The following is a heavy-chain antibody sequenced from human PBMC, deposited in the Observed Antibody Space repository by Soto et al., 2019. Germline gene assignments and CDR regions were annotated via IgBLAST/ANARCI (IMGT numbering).Heavy chain of an antibody. D-gene: IGHD3-10*01. CDR3: AKDRDYYGSGHPYNGMDV. J-gene: IGHJ6*02. CDR2: ISGSGGST. Sequence: GGSLRLSCAASGFTFGTYAMSWVRQAPGKGLEWVSAISGSGGSTYSADSVKGRFTISRDNSKNTLYLQMNSLRAEDTAVYYCAKDRDYYGSGHPYNGMDVWGQGTTVTVSS. V-gene: IGHV3-23*01. CDR1: GFTFGTYA.